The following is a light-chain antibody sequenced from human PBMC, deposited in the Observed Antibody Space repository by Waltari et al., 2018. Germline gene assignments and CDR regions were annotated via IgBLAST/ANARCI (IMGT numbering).Light chain of an antibody. Sequence: QSVLTQPPSASGTPGQRVTIPCSGSSSNIGSNPVNWYQQLPGTAPKLLIYTNNQRPSGVPDRFSGAKAGTSASLAISGLQSEDEAHYYCATWDDSLNGNVFGSGTKVIVL. V-gene: IGLV1-44*01. CDR2: TNN. CDR3: ATWDDSLNGNV. J-gene: IGLJ6*01. CDR1: SSNIGSNP.